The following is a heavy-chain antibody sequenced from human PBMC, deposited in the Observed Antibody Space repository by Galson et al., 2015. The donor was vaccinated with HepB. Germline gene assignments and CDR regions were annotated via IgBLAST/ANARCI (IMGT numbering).Heavy chain of an antibody. Sequence: SLRLSCAASGFTFSSYWMHWVRQAPGKGLVWVSRIIRDGSRTSYADSVKGRFTISRDNAKNTLYLQMNSLRAEDTAVYYCASLTGPPFWGQGTLVTVSS. CDR3: ASLTGPPF. J-gene: IGHJ4*02. CDR2: IIRDGSRT. D-gene: IGHD7-27*01. V-gene: IGHV3-74*01. CDR1: GFTFSSYW.